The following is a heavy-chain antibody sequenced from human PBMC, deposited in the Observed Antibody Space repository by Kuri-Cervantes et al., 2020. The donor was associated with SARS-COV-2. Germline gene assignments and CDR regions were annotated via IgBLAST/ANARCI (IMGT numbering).Heavy chain of an antibody. CDR1: GFTFSSYA. D-gene: IGHD2-8*01. CDR2: ISGSGGST. V-gene: IGHV3-23*01. CDR3: AKDRVYLRWYFDL. Sequence: LSLTCAASGFTFSSYAMSWVRQAPGKGLEWVSAISGSGGSTYYADSVKGRFTISRDNSKNALYLQMNSLRAEDTAVYYCAKDRVYLRWYFDLWGRGTLVTVSS. J-gene: IGHJ2*01.